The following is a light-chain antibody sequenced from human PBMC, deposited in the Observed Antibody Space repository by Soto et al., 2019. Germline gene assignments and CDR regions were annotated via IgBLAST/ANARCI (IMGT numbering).Light chain of an antibody. CDR3: QQYGSSTQT. V-gene: IGKV3-20*01. Sequence: EIVLTQSPGTLSFSPGERASLSGRASQSVSSSYLAWYQQKPGQAPRLLIYGASSRATGIPDRFSGSGSGTDFTLTISRLEPEDFAVYYCQQYGSSTQTFGQGTKVDIK. J-gene: IGKJ1*01. CDR2: GAS. CDR1: QSVSSSY.